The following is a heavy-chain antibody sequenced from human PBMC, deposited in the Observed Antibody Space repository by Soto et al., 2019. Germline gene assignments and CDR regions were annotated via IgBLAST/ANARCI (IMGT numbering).Heavy chain of an antibody. Sequence: EVQLVESGGGLVKPGGSLRLSCAASGFTFSSYSMNWVRQAPGKGLEWVSSISSSSSYIYYADSVKGRFTISRDNAKNSLYLQMNSLRAEDTAVYYCAQAGSEYYFDYWGQGTLVTVSS. CDR3: AQAGSEYYFDY. J-gene: IGHJ4*02. D-gene: IGHD1-26*01. V-gene: IGHV3-21*01. CDR2: ISSSSSYI. CDR1: GFTFSSYS.